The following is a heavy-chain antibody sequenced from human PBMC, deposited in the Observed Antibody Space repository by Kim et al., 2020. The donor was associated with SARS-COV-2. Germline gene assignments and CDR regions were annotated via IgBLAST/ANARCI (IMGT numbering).Heavy chain of an antibody. CDR3: ARGETGPRYFDL. J-gene: IGHJ2*01. CDR1: GFTVSSNY. D-gene: IGHD3-9*01. CDR2: IYSGGST. Sequence: GGSLRPSCAASGFTVSSNYMSWVRQAPGKGLEWVSVIYSGGSTYYAASVKGRLTITSDNSKNTLYLQMNSLRAEDTAVYYCARGETGPRYFDLWGRGSLVTVSS. V-gene: IGHV3-53*01.